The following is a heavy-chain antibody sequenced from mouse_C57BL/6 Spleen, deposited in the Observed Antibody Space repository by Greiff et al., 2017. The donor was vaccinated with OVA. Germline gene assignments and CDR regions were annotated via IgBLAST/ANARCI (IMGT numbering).Heavy chain of an antibody. J-gene: IGHJ3*01. CDR1: GFTFSNYW. V-gene: IGHV6-3*01. D-gene: IGHD2-5*01. Sequence: EVQRVESGGGLVQPGGSMKLSCVASGFTFSNYWMNWVRQSPEKGLEWVAQIRLKSDNYATHYAESVKGRFTISRDDSKSSVYLQMNNLRAEDTGIYYCTEDYSNPRFAYWGQGTLVTVSA. CDR2: IRLKSDNYAT. CDR3: TEDYSNPRFAY.